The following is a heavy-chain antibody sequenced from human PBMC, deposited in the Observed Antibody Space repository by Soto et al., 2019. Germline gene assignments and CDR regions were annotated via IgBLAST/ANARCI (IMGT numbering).Heavy chain of an antibody. J-gene: IGHJ5*02. Sequence: GASLKVSCKASGGTFSSYAISWVRQAPGQGLEWMGGIIPIFGTANYAQKFQGRVTITADESTSTAYMELSSLRSEDTAVYYCARVHYDFWSGYYEWFDPWGQGTLVTVSS. V-gene: IGHV1-69*13. D-gene: IGHD3-3*01. CDR1: GGTFSSYA. CDR2: IIPIFGTA. CDR3: ARVHYDFWSGYYEWFDP.